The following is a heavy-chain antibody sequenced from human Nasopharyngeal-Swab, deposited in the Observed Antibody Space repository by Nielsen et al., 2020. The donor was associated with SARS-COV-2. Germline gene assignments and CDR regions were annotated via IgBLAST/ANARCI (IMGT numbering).Heavy chain of an antibody. CDR3: ARGTMVRGVIKSDPLY. D-gene: IGHD3-10*01. Sequence: SVKVSCKASGGTFSSYAISWVRQAPGQGLEWMGRIIPILGIANYAQKFQGRVTITADKSTSTAYMELSSLRSEDTAVYYCARGTMVRGVIKSDPLYWGQGTLVTVSS. V-gene: IGHV1-69*04. CDR2: IIPILGIA. CDR1: GGTFSSYA. J-gene: IGHJ4*02.